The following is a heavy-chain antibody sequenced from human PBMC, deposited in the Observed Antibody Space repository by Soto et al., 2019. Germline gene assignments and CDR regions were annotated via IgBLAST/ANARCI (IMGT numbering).Heavy chain of an antibody. J-gene: IGHJ4*02. CDR1: GCSITSYY. Sequence: PSQPLCLTCTVSGCSITSYYCSWIRQPAGKGLEWIGRIYTSGSTNYNPSLKSGVTMSVDTSKNQFSLKLSSVTAADTAVYYCAREDVEMATICYFDYWGQGTLVTVSS. V-gene: IGHV4-4*07. D-gene: IGHD5-12*01. CDR3: AREDVEMATICYFDY. CDR2: IYTSGST.